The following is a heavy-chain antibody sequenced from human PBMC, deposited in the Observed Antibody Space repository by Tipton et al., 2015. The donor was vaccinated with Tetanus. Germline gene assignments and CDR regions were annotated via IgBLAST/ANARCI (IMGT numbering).Heavy chain of an antibody. J-gene: IGHJ4*02. D-gene: IGHD3-10*01. CDR2: LSYDGTTK. CDR1: GFTFRSYG. CDR3: AREQGAVQGVITLDK. V-gene: IGHV3-30*03. Sequence: SLRLSCVASGFTFRSYGMHWVRQPPGKGPEWVAVLSYDGTTKLYADSVKGRFTISRDSSKNTLYLQMDSLRPEDTAVYYCAREQGAVQGVITLDKWGLGTLVIVSS.